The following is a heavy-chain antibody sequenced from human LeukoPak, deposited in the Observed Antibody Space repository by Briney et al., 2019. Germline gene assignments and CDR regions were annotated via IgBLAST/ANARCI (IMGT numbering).Heavy chain of an antibody. Sequence: RGSLRLSCAASGFAFSSYAMSWVRQAPGTGLEWVANIKQDGSEKYYVDSVKGRFTISRDNAKNSLYLQMNSLRVEDTAVYYCARKTGDCWGQGTLVIVSS. V-gene: IGHV3-7*01. CDR1: GFAFSSYA. J-gene: IGHJ4*02. CDR2: IKQDGSEK. CDR3: ARKTGDC. D-gene: IGHD1-14*01.